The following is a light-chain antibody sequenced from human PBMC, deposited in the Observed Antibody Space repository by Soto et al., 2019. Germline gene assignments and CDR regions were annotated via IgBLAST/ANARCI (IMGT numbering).Light chain of an antibody. CDR2: DAS. CDR1: QSISYW. J-gene: IGKJ1*01. V-gene: IGKV1-5*01. Sequence: DIQMTQAPSTLSASVGDRVTITCQASQSISYWLAWYQQKPGKAPNLLIYDASNLESGVPSRFSGSGFGTEFTLTISSLQPDDFATYYCQQYNSYSWTFGQGTKVDIK. CDR3: QQYNSYSWT.